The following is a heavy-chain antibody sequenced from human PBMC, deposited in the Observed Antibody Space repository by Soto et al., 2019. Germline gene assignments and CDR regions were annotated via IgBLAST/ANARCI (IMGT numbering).Heavy chain of an antibody. Sequence: SETLSLTCSVSGGSVRTGSYHWSWIRQPPGKGLEWIGFIPNNGSPDYNPSLKSRVVVSIDRSKNQFSLKVNSVTAADTAVYFCARIGWGGDSWXQGTLATVSS. D-gene: IGHD7-27*01. CDR3: ARIGWGGDS. J-gene: IGHJ4*02. CDR1: GGSVRTGSYH. CDR2: IPNNGSP. V-gene: IGHV4-61*01.